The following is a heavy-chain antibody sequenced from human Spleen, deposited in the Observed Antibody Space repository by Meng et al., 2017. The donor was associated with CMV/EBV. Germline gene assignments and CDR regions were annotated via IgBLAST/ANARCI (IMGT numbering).Heavy chain of an antibody. CDR1: GFIFSTSG. J-gene: IGHJ4*02. V-gene: IGHV3-30*02. D-gene: IGHD1-26*01. CDR2: IRYDGSDE. Sequence: GESLKISCAASGFIFSTSGMHWVRQAPGKGLEWVAFIRYDGSDEYYADSVKGRFTISRDNSKNTVYLQMNSLRAEDTALYYCAKCLSGTGSDYWGQGTPVTVSS. CDR3: AKCLSGTGSDY.